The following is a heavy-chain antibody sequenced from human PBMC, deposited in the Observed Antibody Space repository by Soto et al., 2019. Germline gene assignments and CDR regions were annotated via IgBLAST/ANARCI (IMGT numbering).Heavy chain of an antibody. CDR2: ISAYNGNT. V-gene: IGHV1-18*01. CDR1: GYTFTSSG. J-gene: IGHJ5*02. D-gene: IGHD6-6*01. CDR3: AREGLLEARRFDQ. Sequence: QVPLVQSGAEVKKPGASVKVSCKASGYTFTSSGISWVRQAPGQGLEWMGWISAYNGNTNYAQKLQGRVTMTPDTATSTAYRELRSLRSDDTAVYYCAREGLLEARRFDQWGQGGMFTVSS.